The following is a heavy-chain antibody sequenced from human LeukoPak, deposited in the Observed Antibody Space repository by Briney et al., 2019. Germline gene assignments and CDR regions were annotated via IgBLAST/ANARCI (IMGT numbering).Heavy chain of an antibody. CDR1: GFTFSSYG. CDR2: ISYDGSNK. CDR3: AKDSYGMDV. Sequence: GGSLRLSCAASGFTFSSYGMHWVRQAPGKGLEWVAVISYDGSNKYYADSVKGRFTISRDNSKNTPYLQMNSLRAEDTAVYYCAKDSYGMDVWGQGTTVTVSS. V-gene: IGHV3-30*18. J-gene: IGHJ6*02.